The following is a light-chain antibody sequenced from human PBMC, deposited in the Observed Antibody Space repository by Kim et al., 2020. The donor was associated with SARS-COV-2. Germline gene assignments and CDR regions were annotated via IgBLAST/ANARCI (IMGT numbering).Light chain of an antibody. V-gene: IGLV1-44*01. CDR2: SDN. CDR1: SSNIGRNT. CDR3: AAWDDSLSGYV. Sequence: GQGVPMSCSGSSSNIGRNTVIWYQQLPGAAPKLLIYSDNQRPSGVPDRFSGSKSGTSASLAISGLQSDDEADYYCAAWDDSLSGYVFGTGTKVTVL. J-gene: IGLJ1*01.